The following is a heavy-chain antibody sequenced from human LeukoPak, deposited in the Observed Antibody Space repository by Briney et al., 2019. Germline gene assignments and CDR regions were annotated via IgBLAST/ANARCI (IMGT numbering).Heavy chain of an antibody. D-gene: IGHD3-9*01. CDR3: ARVNPSLTLAFDI. J-gene: IGHJ3*02. CDR2: IYYSGST. Sequence: SQTLSLTCTVSGGSISSGGYYWSWIRQHPGKGLEWIGYIYYSGSTYCNPSLKSRVTISVDTSKNQFSLKLSSVTAADTAVYYCARVNPSLTLAFDIWGQGTMVTVSS. CDR1: GGSISSGGYY. V-gene: IGHV4-31*03.